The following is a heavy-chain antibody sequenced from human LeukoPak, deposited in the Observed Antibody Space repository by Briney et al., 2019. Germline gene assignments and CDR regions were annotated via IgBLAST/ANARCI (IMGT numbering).Heavy chain of an antibody. J-gene: IGHJ4*02. CDR3: ARNGGYSPLDY. V-gene: IGHV3-48*02. CDR1: GFTFSTYT. D-gene: IGHD5-18*01. CDR2: IRSSSSAM. Sequence: GGSLRLSCAASGFTFSTYTMNWVRQAPGKGLEWVSYIRSSSSAMYYADSVKGRFTISRDNAKNSLYLQMNSLTDEDTAVYYCARNGGYSPLDYWGQGTLATVSS.